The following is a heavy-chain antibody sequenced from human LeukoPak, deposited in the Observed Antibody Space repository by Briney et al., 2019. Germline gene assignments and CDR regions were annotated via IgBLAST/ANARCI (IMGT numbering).Heavy chain of an antibody. D-gene: IGHD5-24*01. CDR3: AREGRDGYKPDF. CDR1: GFTFTSYS. V-gene: IGHV3-21*01. J-gene: IGHJ4*02. Sequence: GGSLRLSCAASGFTFTSYSMNWVRQAPGKGLGWVSSISSSSSYIYYADSVQGRFTISRDNAKNSLYLQMNSLRAEDTAVYYFAREGRDGYKPDFWGQGTLVTVSS. CDR2: ISSSSSYI.